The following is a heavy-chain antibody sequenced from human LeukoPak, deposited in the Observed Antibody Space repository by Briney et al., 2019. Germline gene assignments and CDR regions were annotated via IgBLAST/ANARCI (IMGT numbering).Heavy chain of an antibody. Sequence: SETLSLTCAVYGGSFSGYHWTWIRQSPGKGLEWIGDINPSGSTYYNPSLKSRLTISVDTSKNQFSLKLRSVTAADTAVYYCARGRHDITMVVVVMTSVSYYLDVWGKGTTVTVS. V-gene: IGHV4-34*01. J-gene: IGHJ6*03. CDR2: INPSGST. CDR1: GGSFSGYH. D-gene: IGHD3-22*01. CDR3: ARGRHDITMVVVVMTSVSYYLDV.